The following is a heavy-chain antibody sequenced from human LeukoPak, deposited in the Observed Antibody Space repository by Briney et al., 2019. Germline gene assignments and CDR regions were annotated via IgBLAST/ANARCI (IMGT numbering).Heavy chain of an antibody. J-gene: IGHJ4*02. CDR1: GGSFSGYY. CDR2: INHSGST. Sequence: SDTLSLTCAVYGGSFSGYYWSWLRHPPEKGLEWIDEINHSGSTNYNPSLKSRVTISVDTSKNQFSLKLSSVTGADTAVYYCARSLCGGDCYSGSDFDYWGQGTLVTVSS. D-gene: IGHD2-21*02. V-gene: IGHV4-34*01. CDR3: ARSLCGGDCYSGSDFDY.